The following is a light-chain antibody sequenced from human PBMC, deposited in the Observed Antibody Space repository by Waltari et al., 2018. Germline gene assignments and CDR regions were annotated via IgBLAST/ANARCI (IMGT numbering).Light chain of an antibody. J-gene: IGLJ2*01. CDR2: EVS. CDR1: SSDVGRYNL. Sequence: QSALTQPASVSGSPGQSITISCTGTSSDVGRYNLVSWYQQYPGKAPKLTIYEVSKGPSGVSDRFSGSKSANTASLTIAGLQDEDEADYYCCSFAFSSTTSVIFGGGTKLAVL. CDR3: CSFAFSSTTSVI. V-gene: IGLV2-23*02.